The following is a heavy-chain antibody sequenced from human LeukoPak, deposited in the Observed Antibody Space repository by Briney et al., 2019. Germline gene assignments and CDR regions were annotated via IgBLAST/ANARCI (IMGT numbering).Heavy chain of an antibody. CDR2: INHSGST. D-gene: IGHD2-15*01. J-gene: IGHJ5*01. Sequence: SETLSLTCAVYGGSFSGYYWSWTRQPPGKGLEWIGEINHSGSTNYNPSLKSRVTISLDTSKNQFSLKLSSVTAADTAVYYCARVVVAATDWIGAWGLGIPVTVSS. CDR1: GGSFSGYY. CDR3: ARVVVAATDWIGA. V-gene: IGHV4-34*01.